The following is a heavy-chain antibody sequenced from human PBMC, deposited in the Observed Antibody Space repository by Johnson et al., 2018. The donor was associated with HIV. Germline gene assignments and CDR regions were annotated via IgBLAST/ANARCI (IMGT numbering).Heavy chain of an antibody. V-gene: IGHV3-66*01. CDR1: GFTVSSNY. CDR2: IYSGGST. D-gene: IGHD3-22*01. Sequence: VQLVESGGGLVQPGGSLRLSCAASGFTVSSNYMSWVRQAPGKGLEWVSVIYSGGSTYYADSVKGSCTISRDNSKNTLYLQRNSLGAEDTAVYYCSRDDTMMHGFDIWGQGTMVTVSS. CDR3: SRDDTMMHGFDI. J-gene: IGHJ3*02.